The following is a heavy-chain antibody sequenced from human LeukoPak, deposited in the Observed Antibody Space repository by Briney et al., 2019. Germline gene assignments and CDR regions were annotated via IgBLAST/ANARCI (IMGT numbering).Heavy chain of an antibody. CDR1: GFLFSDCT. CDR2: ITPNGGFA. Sequence: GGSLRLSCAASGFLFSDCTMSWLRQAPGEGLQWVSAITPNGGFATYAESVKGRFIISRDNSRNTLYLQMNSLRAEDTAVYYCAKPHASGIYLPYDNWGQGTPVTVSS. D-gene: IGHD3-10*01. V-gene: IGHV3-23*01. CDR3: AKPHASGIYLPYDN. J-gene: IGHJ4*02.